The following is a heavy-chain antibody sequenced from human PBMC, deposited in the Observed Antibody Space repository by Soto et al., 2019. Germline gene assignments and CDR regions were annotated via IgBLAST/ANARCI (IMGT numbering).Heavy chain of an antibody. J-gene: IGHJ3*02. V-gene: IGHV3-64*01. Sequence: GGSLRLSCAASGFTFSSYAMHWVRQAPGKGLEYVSAISSNGGSTYYANSVKGRFTISRDNSKNTLYLQMGSLRAEDMAVYYCARDPASLGAFDIWGQGTMVTVSS. CDR3: ARDPASLGAFDI. CDR2: ISSNGGST. CDR1: GFTFSSYA. D-gene: IGHD6-6*01.